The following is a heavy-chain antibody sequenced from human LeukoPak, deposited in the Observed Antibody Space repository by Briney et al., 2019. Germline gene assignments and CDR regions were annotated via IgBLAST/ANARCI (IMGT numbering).Heavy chain of an antibody. CDR3: ARVSHYGSGYYYTLAY. CDR2: IWYDGSNK. V-gene: IGHV3-33*01. CDR1: GFTFSSYG. D-gene: IGHD3-10*01. J-gene: IGHJ4*02. Sequence: PGGSLRLSCAASGFTFSSYGMHGVRQAPGKGLEWVAVIWYDGSNKYYADSVKGRFTISRDNSKNTLYLQMNSLRAEDTALYYCARVSHYGSGYYYTLAYWGQGTLVTVSS.